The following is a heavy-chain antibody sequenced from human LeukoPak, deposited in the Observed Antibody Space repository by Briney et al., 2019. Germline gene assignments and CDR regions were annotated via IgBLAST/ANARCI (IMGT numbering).Heavy chain of an antibody. CDR2: IDPSGGST. D-gene: IGHD2/OR15-2a*01. V-gene: IGHV1-46*03. CDR3: ARVGNIAVNWFDP. Sequence: ASAKVSCKASGYTFTSYYMHWVRQAPGQGLEWMGIIDPSGGSTSYAQKFQGRVTMTRDTSTSTVYMELSSLRSEDTAVYYCARVGNIAVNWFDPWGQGTLVAVSS. J-gene: IGHJ5*02. CDR1: GYTFTSYY.